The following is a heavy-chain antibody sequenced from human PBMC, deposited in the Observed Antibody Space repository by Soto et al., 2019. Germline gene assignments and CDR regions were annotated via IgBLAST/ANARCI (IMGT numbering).Heavy chain of an antibody. CDR3: VRDFGSILTNWFDP. V-gene: IGHV1-2*02. CDR1: GYTFIDYY. CDR2: INPNSGST. J-gene: IGHJ5*02. D-gene: IGHD3-3*01. Sequence: ASVKVSCKASGYTFIDYYINWVRQAPGQGFEWMGWINPNSGSTYYAQKFEGRVTMTRDTSISTAYMELSRLRSDDTAIYYCVRDFGSILTNWFDPWGQGTLVTVSS.